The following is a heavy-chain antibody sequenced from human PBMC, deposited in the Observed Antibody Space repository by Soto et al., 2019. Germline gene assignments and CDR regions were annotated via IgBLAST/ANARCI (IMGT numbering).Heavy chain of an antibody. Sequence: GGSLRLSCAASGFTVSSNYMSWVRQAPGKGLEWVSVIYSGGSTYYADSVKGRFTISRDNSKNTLYLQMNSLRAEDTAVYYCARVRPAEKNSMEWYFALWGRGTLVTVSS. D-gene: IGHD1-1*01. CDR3: ARVRPAEKNSMEWYFAL. CDR1: GFTVSSNY. CDR2: IYSGGST. V-gene: IGHV3-53*01. J-gene: IGHJ2*01.